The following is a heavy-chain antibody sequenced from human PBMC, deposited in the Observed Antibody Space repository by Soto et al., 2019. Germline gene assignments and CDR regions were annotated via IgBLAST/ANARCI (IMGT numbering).Heavy chain of an antibody. CDR3: AGWIQLQQYYYYGMDV. CDR1: GGSISSSNW. D-gene: IGHD5-18*01. CDR2: IYHSGST. Sequence: PSETLSLTCAVSGGSISSSNWLSWVRQPPGKGLEWIGEIYHSGSTNYNPSLKSRVTISVDKSKNQFSLKLSSVTAADTAVYYCAGWIQLQQYYYYGMDVWGQGTTVTVSS. J-gene: IGHJ6*02. V-gene: IGHV4-4*02.